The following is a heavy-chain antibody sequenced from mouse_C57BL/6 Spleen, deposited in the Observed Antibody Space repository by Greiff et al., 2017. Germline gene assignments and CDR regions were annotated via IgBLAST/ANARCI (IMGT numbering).Heavy chain of an antibody. CDR1: GYTFTDYE. CDR3: TRGPWFAY. Sequence: VQLQQSGAELVRPGASVTLSCKASGYTFTDYEMHWVKQTPVHGLEWIGAIDPETGGTANNQKFKGKAILTADKSSSTAYMELRSLTSEDSAVYYCTRGPWFAYWGQGTLVTVAA. J-gene: IGHJ3*01. V-gene: IGHV1-15*01. CDR2: IDPETGGT.